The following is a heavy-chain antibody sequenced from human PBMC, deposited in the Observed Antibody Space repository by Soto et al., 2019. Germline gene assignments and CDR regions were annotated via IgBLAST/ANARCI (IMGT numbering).Heavy chain of an antibody. J-gene: IGHJ6*02. CDR3: AKDHYGSAIYGMDV. V-gene: IGHV3-9*01. D-gene: IGHD3-10*01. CDR1: GFSFEDYA. Sequence: EVQLVESGGGLVQPGRSLRLSCAASGFSFEDYAMHWVRQAPGKGLEWVSGIAWNSGIIGYADSVKGRFTISRDNGKNSPYLQMNSLRPEDTALYYGAKDHYGSAIYGMDVWGQWTTVTVSS. CDR2: IAWNSGII.